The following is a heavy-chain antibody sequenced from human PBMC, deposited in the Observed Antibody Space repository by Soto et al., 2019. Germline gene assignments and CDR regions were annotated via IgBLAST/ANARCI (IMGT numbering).Heavy chain of an antibody. J-gene: IGHJ4*02. CDR2: IYYSGST. Sequence: SETLSLTCTVSGGSISSGDYYWSWIRQPPGRGLEWIGYIYYSGSTYYNTSLKSRVTISVDTSKNQFSLKLSSVTAADTAVYYCARFYAVAGTDYWGQGTLVTVSS. CDR1: GGSISSGDYY. D-gene: IGHD6-19*01. V-gene: IGHV4-30-4*01. CDR3: ARFYAVAGTDY.